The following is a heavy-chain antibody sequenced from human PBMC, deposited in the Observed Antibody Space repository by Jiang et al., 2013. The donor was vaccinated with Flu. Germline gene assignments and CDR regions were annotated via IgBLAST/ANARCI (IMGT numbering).Heavy chain of an antibody. J-gene: IGHJ4*02. CDR2: IYTSGST. CDR1: GGSISSGSYY. CDR3: ARDNEDRYGDSVFDY. Sequence: GLVKPSQTLSLTCTVSGGSISSGSYYWSWIRQPAGKGLEWIGRIYTSGSTNYNPSLKSRVTISVDTSKNQFSLKLSSVTAADTAVYYCARDNEDRYGDSVFDYWGQGTLVTVSS. V-gene: IGHV4-61*02. D-gene: IGHD4-17*01.